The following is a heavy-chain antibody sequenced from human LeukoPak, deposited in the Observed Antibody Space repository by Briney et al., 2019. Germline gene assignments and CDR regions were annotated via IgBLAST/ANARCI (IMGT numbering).Heavy chain of an antibody. Sequence: GGSLRLSCAASGFTFSSYAMSWVRQAPGKGLEWVSAISGSGGSTYYADSVKGRFTISRDNSKNTLYLQMNSLRAEDTAVYYRARSRSFRGFDYWGQGTLVTVSS. V-gene: IGHV3-23*01. CDR3: ARSRSFRGFDY. CDR2: ISGSGGST. CDR1: GFTFSSYA. D-gene: IGHD2-15*01. J-gene: IGHJ4*02.